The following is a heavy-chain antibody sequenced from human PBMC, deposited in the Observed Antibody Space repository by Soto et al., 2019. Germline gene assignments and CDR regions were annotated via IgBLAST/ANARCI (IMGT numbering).Heavy chain of an antibody. CDR2: IWYDGTQK. CDR1: GFTFNTYS. Sequence: QVQLEESGGGVVQPGRSLRLSCEASGFTFNTYSMHWVRQPPGKGLEWLAAIWYDGTQKYYADSVKGRFIISRDTYKNTVYLEMNSLRAEDTAVYYWARAGGTTVTGLWHFDSWGQGTLVTVSS. D-gene: IGHD4-17*01. V-gene: IGHV3-33*01. J-gene: IGHJ4*02. CDR3: ARAGGTTVTGLWHFDS.